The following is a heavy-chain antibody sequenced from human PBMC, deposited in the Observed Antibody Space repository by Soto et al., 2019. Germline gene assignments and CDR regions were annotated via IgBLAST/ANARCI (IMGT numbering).Heavy chain of an antibody. V-gene: IGHV3-7*01. J-gene: IGHJ4*02. CDR2: INQDGSEK. Sequence: GWSLGLSCAASEFTFNNSWMTWVRQAPGTGLEWVAKINQDGSEKYYADSVKGRFTISRDNAKNSLYLQMNSLRGEDSAVYYSARVKHDSGSYWGAPDYWGLGTLVTVSS. CDR3: ARVKHDSGSYWGAPDY. D-gene: IGHD3-10*01. CDR1: EFTFNNSW.